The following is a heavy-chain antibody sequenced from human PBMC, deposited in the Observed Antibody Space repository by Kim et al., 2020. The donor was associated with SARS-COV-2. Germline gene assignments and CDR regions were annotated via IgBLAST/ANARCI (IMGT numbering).Heavy chain of an antibody. D-gene: IGHD1-26*01. CDR3: AKRLGPIIREHFDY. V-gene: IGHV3-23*01. Sequence: GGSLRLSCAASGFSFINYAMTWVRQAPGKGLEWVSGISASGDTTYYADSVKGRFTISRDNSKNTVSLQMNSLRAEDTALYYCAKRLGPIIREHFDYWGQG. CDR2: ISASGDTT. CDR1: GFSFINYA. J-gene: IGHJ4*02.